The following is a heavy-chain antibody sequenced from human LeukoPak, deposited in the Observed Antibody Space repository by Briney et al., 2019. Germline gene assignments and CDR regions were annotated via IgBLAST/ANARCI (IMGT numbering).Heavy chain of an antibody. D-gene: IGHD2-2*01. CDR2: IYTSGST. V-gene: IGHV4-4*07. Sequence: SETLSLTCTVSGGSISSYYWSWIRQPAGKGLEWIGRIYTSGSTNYTPSLKSRVTMSVDTSKNQFSLKLSSVTAADTAVYYCARESHGYCSSTSCLAEFDYWGQGTLVTVSS. CDR1: GGSISSYY. CDR3: ARESHGYCSSTSCLAEFDY. J-gene: IGHJ4*02.